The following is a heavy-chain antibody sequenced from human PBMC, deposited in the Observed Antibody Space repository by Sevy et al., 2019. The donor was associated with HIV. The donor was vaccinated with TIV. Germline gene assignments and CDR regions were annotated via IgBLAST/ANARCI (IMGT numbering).Heavy chain of an antibody. CDR1: GFTFSSYA. V-gene: IGHV3-23*01. D-gene: IGHD3-3*01. CDR2: ISGRGGST. J-gene: IGHJ5*02. Sequence: GGSLRLSCAASGFTFSSYAMSWVRQAPGKGLEWVSAISGRGGSTYYADSVKGRFTISRDNSKNTLYLQMNSLRAEDTAVYYCAKDRGFWSGYDWFDPWGQGTLVTVSS. CDR3: AKDRGFWSGYDWFDP.